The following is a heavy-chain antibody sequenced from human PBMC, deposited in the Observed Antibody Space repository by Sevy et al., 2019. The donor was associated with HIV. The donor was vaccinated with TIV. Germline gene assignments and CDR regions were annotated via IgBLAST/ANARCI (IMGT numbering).Heavy chain of an antibody. CDR2: IHYSGST. J-gene: IGHJ5*02. CDR3: ARAPPVRSGDDSLNWFDP. V-gene: IGHV4-59*01. CDR1: GGPISSYY. D-gene: IGHD5-12*01. Sequence: SETLSLTCTVSGGPISSYYWSWIRQPPGKKLEWIGYIHYSGSTKYNPSLNSRVTMSVDTSKNQFSLRLTSVTAADTALYSGARAPPVRSGDDSLNWFDPWGQGTLVTVSS.